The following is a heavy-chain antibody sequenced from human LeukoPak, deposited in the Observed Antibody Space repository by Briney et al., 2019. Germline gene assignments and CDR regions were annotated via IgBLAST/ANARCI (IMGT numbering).Heavy chain of an antibody. J-gene: IGHJ4*02. CDR2: ISGSGGST. CDR3: AKGSTEAVN. D-gene: IGHD4-17*01. V-gene: IGHV3-23*01. Sequence: GGSLRLSCAASGFTFSSYVMTGVRQAPGKGLEWVSSISGSGGSTYYADTVKGRFTISRDNSKNTLSLQMNSLRAEDTAIYYCAKGSTEAVNWGQGTLVTVSS. CDR1: GFTFSSYV.